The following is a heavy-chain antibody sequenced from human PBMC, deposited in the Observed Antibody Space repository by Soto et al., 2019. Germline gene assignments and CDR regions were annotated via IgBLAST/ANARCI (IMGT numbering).Heavy chain of an antibody. CDR2: ISYIGST. D-gene: IGHD2-15*01. CDR1: GGSVSSGDYY. CDR3: ARGGRDCSGSLCYSYYFDY. Sequence: QVQLQESGPGLVKPSQTLSLTCTVSGGSVSSGDYYWSWIRQPPGKGLEWIGYISYIGSTYYNPSTVSRVTRSVDTSKLQFSLKLSSVTAADTAVYFCARGGRDCSGSLCYSYYFDYWGQGTLVTVSS. V-gene: IGHV4-30-4*01. J-gene: IGHJ4*02.